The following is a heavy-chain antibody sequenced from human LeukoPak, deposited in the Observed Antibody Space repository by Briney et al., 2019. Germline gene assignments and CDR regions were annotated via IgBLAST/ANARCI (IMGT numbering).Heavy chain of an antibody. CDR1: GFTVSTTY. J-gene: IGHJ4*02. Sequence: GGSLRLSCAASGFTVSTTYMNWVRQAPGKGLEWVSGISDSGGSTYYADSVKGRCTISRDNSKNTVSLQMNNLRAEDTAVYFCARHDSFIPYWGQGTLVTVTS. V-gene: IGHV3-53*01. CDR2: ISDSGGST. CDR3: ARHDSFIPY. D-gene: IGHD3-16*02.